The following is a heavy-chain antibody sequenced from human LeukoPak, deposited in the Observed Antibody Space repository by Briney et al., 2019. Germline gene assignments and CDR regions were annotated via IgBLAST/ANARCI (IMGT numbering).Heavy chain of an antibody. CDR2: MNPNSGNT. CDR3: ARECSSSWSYYYMDV. Sequence: GASVKVSCKASGYTFTSYDINWVRQATGQGLEWMGWMNPNSGNTGYAQKFQGRDTMTRNTSISTAYMELSSLRSEDTAVYYCARECSSSWSYYYMDVWGKGTTVTVSS. D-gene: IGHD6-13*01. J-gene: IGHJ6*03. CDR1: GYTFTSYD. V-gene: IGHV1-8*01.